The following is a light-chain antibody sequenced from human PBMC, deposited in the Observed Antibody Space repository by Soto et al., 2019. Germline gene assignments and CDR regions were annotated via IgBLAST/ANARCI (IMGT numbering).Light chain of an antibody. CDR2: LNSDGSH. Sequence: QLVLTQSPSASASLGASVKLTCTLSSGHSNYAIAWHQQQSEKGPRYLMKLNSDGSHSKGDWSPDRYSGSSSGAERYLTISILLYEDEADYYCQTWCSGILVFGGGPKLTVL. CDR3: QTWCSGILV. J-gene: IGLJ2*01. CDR1: SGHSNYA. V-gene: IGLV4-69*01.